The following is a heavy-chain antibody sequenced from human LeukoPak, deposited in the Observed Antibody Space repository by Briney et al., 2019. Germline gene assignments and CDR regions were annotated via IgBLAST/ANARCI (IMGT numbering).Heavy chain of an antibody. CDR1: GFTFSDYW. CDR3: TRAFSSWSDYFDY. J-gene: IGHJ4*02. Sequence: SGGSLRLSCEASGFTFSDYWMSWVRQAPGKGLEWVGIIKEDGSEKFYVGSVKGRFTISRDNAKNSLYLQMDNLRAEDTAVYYCTRAFSSWSDYFDYWGQGTLVTVSS. V-gene: IGHV3-7*04. D-gene: IGHD6-13*01. CDR2: IKEDGSEK.